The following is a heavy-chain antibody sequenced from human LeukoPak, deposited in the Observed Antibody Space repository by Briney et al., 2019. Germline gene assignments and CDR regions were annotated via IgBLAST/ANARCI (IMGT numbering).Heavy chain of an antibody. Sequence: GASVKVSCKASGYTFTSYYMHWVRQAPGQGLEWMGWINPNSGGTNYAQKFQGRVTMTRDTSISAAYMELSRLRSDDTAVYYCARGYYDILTGYYTGTAFDYWGQGTLVTVSS. D-gene: IGHD3-9*01. CDR1: GYTFTSYY. CDR3: ARGYYDILTGYYTGTAFDY. J-gene: IGHJ4*02. V-gene: IGHV1-2*02. CDR2: INPNSGGT.